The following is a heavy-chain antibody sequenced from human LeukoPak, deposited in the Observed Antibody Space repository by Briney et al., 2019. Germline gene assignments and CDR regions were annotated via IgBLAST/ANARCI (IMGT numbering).Heavy chain of an antibody. J-gene: IGHJ5*02. Sequence: PGGSLRLSCAASGFTFSNYAMSWVRQAPGRGLEWVSSISNSGGSTYYADSVRGRFTISRDNSKNTLYMQMNSLRAEDTAMYYCAKDPRFGSGWPNWFDPWGQGTLVTVSS. CDR1: GFTFSNYA. D-gene: IGHD6-25*01. V-gene: IGHV3-23*01. CDR2: ISNSGGST. CDR3: AKDPRFGSGWPNWFDP.